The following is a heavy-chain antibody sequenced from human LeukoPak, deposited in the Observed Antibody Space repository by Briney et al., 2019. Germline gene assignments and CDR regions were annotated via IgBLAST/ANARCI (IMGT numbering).Heavy chain of an antibody. CDR1: GYTLTELS. J-gene: IGHJ5*02. CDR2: FDPEDGET. CDR3: ATGFPGGCSRTSCYWFDP. Sequence: ASVKVSCKVSGYTLTELSMHWVRQAPGKGLEWMGGFDPEDGETIYAQKFQGRVTMTEDTSTDTAYMELSSLRSEDTAVYYCATGFPGGCSRTSCYWFDPWGQGTLVTVSS. D-gene: IGHD2-2*01. V-gene: IGHV1-24*01.